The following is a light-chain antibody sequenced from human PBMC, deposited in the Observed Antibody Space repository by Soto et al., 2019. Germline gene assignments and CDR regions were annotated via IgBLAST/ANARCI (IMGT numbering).Light chain of an antibody. V-gene: IGKV3-20*01. Sequence: EIVLTQSPGTLSLSPGERATLSCRASQSVSSIYLAWYQHKPGQAPRLLIYGASSRATGIPDRFSGIGSGTDFTLTISRLEPEDFAVYYCQQYGSSSWTFGRGTTVEIK. CDR3: QQYGSSSWT. CDR2: GAS. CDR1: QSVSSIY. J-gene: IGKJ1*01.